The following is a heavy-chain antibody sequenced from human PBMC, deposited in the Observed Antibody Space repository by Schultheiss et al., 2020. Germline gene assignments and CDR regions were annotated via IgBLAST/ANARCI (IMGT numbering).Heavy chain of an antibody. Sequence: GESLKISCKGSGYSFTSYWIGWVRQMPGKGLEWMGIIYPGDSDTKYSPSFQGQVTISADKSISTAYLQWSSLKASDTAMYYCARGGYCSSTSCPLGAWFDPWGQGTLVTVSS. V-gene: IGHV5-51*01. J-gene: IGHJ5*02. D-gene: IGHD2-2*01. CDR2: IYPGDSDT. CDR1: GYSFTSYW. CDR3: ARGGYCSSTSCPLGAWFDP.